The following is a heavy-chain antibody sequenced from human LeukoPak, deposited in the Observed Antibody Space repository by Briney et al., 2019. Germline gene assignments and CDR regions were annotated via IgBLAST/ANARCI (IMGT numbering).Heavy chain of an antibody. Sequence: GGSLRLSCAASGFTFDNYAMHWVRQVPGKGLEWVSGISWNSGAIGYADSVEGRFTISRDNVKNVLYLEVNSLRAEDTAFYYCAKDIRSMVTTFDSWGQGTLVTVSS. J-gene: IGHJ4*02. V-gene: IGHV3-9*01. CDR1: GFTFDNYA. CDR2: ISWNSGAI. D-gene: IGHD4-17*01. CDR3: AKDIRSMVTTFDS.